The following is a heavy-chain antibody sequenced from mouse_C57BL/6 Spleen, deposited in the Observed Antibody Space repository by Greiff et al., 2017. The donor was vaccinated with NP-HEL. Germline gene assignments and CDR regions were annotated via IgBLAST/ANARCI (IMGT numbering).Heavy chain of an antibody. CDR2: IWRGGST. CDR1: GFSLTSYG. CDR3: ARNEGRGAWFAY. Sequence: VQLQQSGPGLVQPSQSLSITCTVSGFSLTSYGVHWVRQSPGKGLEWLGVIWRGGSTDYNAAFISSLSISKDNSKRQVIFKMNSLKADETAIYSCARNEGRGAWFAYWGQGTLVTVSA. J-gene: IGHJ3*01. V-gene: IGHV2-2*01.